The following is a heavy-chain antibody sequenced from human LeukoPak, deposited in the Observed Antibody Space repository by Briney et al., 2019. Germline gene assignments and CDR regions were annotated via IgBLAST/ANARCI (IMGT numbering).Heavy chain of an antibody. D-gene: IGHD3-22*01. CDR2: IYYSGST. CDR3: AGSVQDYYDSSGYFVYYFDY. V-gene: IGHV4-30-4*08. CDR1: GGSISSGDYY. J-gene: IGHJ4*02. Sequence: PSETLSLTCTVSGGSISSGDYYWSWIRQPPGKGLEWIGYIYYSGSTYYNPSLKSRVTISVDTSKNQFSLKLSSVTAADTAVYYCAGSVQDYYDSSGYFVYYFDYWGQGTLVTVSS.